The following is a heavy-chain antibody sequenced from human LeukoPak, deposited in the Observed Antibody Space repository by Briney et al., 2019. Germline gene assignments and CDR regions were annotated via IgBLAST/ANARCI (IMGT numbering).Heavy chain of an antibody. D-gene: IGHD1-26*01. V-gene: IGHV3-30*02. CDR1: GFTFRNYG. J-gene: IGHJ3*02. Sequence: GGSLRLSCAASGFTFRNYGMHWVRQAPGKGLEWVAFIRYDGTNKYFADSVKGRFTISRDNSKNTLYLQMNSLRAEDTAVYYCAKAAGSGSYRDAFDIWGQGTMVTVSS. CDR2: IRYDGTNK. CDR3: AKAAGSGSYRDAFDI.